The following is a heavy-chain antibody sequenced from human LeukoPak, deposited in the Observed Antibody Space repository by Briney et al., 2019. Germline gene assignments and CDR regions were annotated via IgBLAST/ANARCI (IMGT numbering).Heavy chain of an antibody. Sequence: PGGSLRLSCAASGFTFSSYSMNWVRQAPGKGLEWGSSISSSSSYIYYADSVKGRFTISRDNAKNSLYLQMNSLRAEDTAVYYCARDSKAGYGDFFDYWGQGTLVTVSS. J-gene: IGHJ4*02. V-gene: IGHV3-21*01. CDR3: ARDSKAGYGDFFDY. CDR1: GFTFSSYS. CDR2: ISSSSSYI. D-gene: IGHD4-17*01.